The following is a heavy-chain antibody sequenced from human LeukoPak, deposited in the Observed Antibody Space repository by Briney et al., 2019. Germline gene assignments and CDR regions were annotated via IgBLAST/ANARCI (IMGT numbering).Heavy chain of an antibody. CDR2: ISYDGSNK. J-gene: IGHJ4*02. D-gene: IGHD4-23*01. Sequence: GGSLRLSCAASGFSFSSYAMHWVRQAPGKGLEWVAVISYDGSNKYYADSVKGRFTISRDNSKHTLFLQMNSLRAEDTAAFYCARDRGRYGGKTEFDYWGQGTLVTVSS. CDR1: GFSFSSYA. V-gene: IGHV3-30-3*01. CDR3: ARDRGRYGGKTEFDY.